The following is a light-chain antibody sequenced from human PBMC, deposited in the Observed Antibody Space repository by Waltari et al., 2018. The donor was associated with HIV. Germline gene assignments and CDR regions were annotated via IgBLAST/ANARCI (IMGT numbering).Light chain of an antibody. J-gene: IGLJ2*01. CDR1: SSNIGAGYD. V-gene: IGLV1-40*01. CDR2: GDT. Sequence: HSVLTQAPSVSGAPAQRVPISCSGSSSNIGAGYDVHWYQQRPGTAPKLLIHGDTNRPSGVPDRFSGSKSGTSASLVITGLQPEDEADYYCQSFDSSLSSSVVFGGGTKLTVL. CDR3: QSFDSSLSSSVV.